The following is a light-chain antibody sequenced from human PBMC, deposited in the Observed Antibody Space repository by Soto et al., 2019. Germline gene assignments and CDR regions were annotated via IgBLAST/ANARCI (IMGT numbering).Light chain of an antibody. J-gene: IGLJ1*01. Sequence: QSVLTQPASESGSPGQSITISCTGTSSDVGTYKLVSWYQQHPGKAPKLMIYDVTKRPSGVSDRFSGSKSGNTASLAITGLQAEDEADYYCGSYAGNINFYVFGTGTKLTVL. CDR2: DVT. V-gene: IGLV2-23*02. CDR3: GSYAGNINFYV. CDR1: SSDVGTYKL.